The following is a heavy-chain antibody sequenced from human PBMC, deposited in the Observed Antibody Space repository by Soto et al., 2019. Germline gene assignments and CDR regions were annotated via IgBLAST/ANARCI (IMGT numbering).Heavy chain of an antibody. Sequence: QVQLQQWGAGLLKPSETLSLTCAVYGGSFSGYYWSWIRQPPGKGLEWIGEINHSGSTNYNPSLKSRVTISVDTSKNQFALKLSSVTAAATAVYYAASSGDSVRFDYRGQGTLVTVSS. D-gene: IGHD4-17*01. J-gene: IGHJ4*02. CDR2: INHSGST. CDR3: ASSGDSVRFDY. V-gene: IGHV4-34*01. CDR1: GGSFSGYY.